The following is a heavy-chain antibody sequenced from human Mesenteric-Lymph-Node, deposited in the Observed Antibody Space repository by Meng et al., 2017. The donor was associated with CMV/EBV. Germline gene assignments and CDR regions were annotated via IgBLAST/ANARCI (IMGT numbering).Heavy chain of an antibody. CDR3: ARGSVVDFDY. J-gene: IGHJ4*02. CDR2: IHHTGST. D-gene: IGHD2-15*01. Sequence: LRLSCTVSGGSVTSGGYYWSWIRQSPGKGLEWIGFIHHTGSTDYNPSLRNGVTISIDRSKNHFSLRLSSVTAADAAVYYCARGSVVDFDYWGQGTLVTVSS. CDR1: GGSVTSGGYY. V-gene: IGHV4-30-2*06.